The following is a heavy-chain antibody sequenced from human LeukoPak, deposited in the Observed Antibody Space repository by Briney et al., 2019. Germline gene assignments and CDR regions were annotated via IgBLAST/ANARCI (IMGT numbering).Heavy chain of an antibody. Sequence: GGSLRLSCAASGFIFSSYWMSWVRQAPGKGLEWVANIKQDGSEKYYVDSVKGRFTISRDNAKNSLYLQMNSLRAEDTAVYYCARSRTSGYSHYYYYYMDVWGKGTTVTVSS. V-gene: IGHV3-7*01. J-gene: IGHJ6*03. CDR3: ARSRTSGYSHYYYYYMDV. CDR1: GFIFSSYW. D-gene: IGHD3-22*01. CDR2: IKQDGSEK.